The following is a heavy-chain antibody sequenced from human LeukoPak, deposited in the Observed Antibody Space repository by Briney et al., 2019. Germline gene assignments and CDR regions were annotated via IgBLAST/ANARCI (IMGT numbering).Heavy chain of an antibody. J-gene: IGHJ4*02. CDR1: GFTFCDYA. CDR2: IRSKAYGGTT. CDR3: TRDMTGYYPRGYFDY. V-gene: IGHV3-49*04. D-gene: IGHD3-9*01. Sequence: PGGSLRLSCTASGFTFCDYAMSWVRQAPGQGLEWVGFIRSKAYGGTTEYAASVKGRFTISRDDSKSIAYLQMNSLKTEDTAVYYCTRDMTGYYPRGYFDYWGQGTLVTVSS.